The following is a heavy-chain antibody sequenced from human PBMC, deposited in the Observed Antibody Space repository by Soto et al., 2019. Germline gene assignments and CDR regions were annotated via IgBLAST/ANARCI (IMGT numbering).Heavy chain of an antibody. CDR2: IKQDGSET. V-gene: IGHV3-7*04. CDR1: GFTFSSFW. Sequence: EVQLVESGGGLVQPGGSQRLSCAASGFTFSSFWMSWVRQAPGKGLEWVANIKQDGSETRYVDSVKGRFTISRDNAKNSLYLQIDSLRAEDTAVYYCAGSSGWLDYYWGQGILVTVSS. J-gene: IGHJ4*02. CDR3: AGSSGWLDYY. D-gene: IGHD3-22*01.